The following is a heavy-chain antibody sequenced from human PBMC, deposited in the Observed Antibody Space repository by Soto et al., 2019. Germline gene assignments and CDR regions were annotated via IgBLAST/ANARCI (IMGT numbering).Heavy chain of an antibody. CDR2: ISYSGST. V-gene: IGHV4-31*03. D-gene: IGHD4-17*01. J-gene: IGHJ4*02. Sequence: PSETLSLTCTVSGGSISSGGYYWSWIRQHPGTGLEWIGHISYSGSTYYNTSLKSRVTISVDTSRNQFSLKVSSVTAADTAVYYCARGLTTVTTVRYFDYWGQGTLVTVSS. CDR3: ARGLTTVTTVRYFDY. CDR1: GGSISSGGYY.